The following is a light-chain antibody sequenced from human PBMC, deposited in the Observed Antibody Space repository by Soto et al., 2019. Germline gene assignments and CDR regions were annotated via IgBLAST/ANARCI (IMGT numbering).Light chain of an antibody. CDR3: QQSYDISPIT. CDR2: AAS. Sequence: DLQMTPSPSSPSVSVGDRVTMTCRASETISTFLNWYQVKPGKAPKLLIYAASTLQDGVPSRFSGSGSGTDFTLTINSLQPEDFASYYCQQSYDISPITFGQGTRLEIK. CDR1: ETISTF. J-gene: IGKJ5*01. V-gene: IGKV1-39*01.